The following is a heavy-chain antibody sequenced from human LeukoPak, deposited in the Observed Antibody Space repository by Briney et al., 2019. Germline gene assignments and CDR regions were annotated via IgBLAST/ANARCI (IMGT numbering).Heavy chain of an antibody. V-gene: IGHV3-23*01. CDR1: GFTFNTYD. D-gene: IGHD5-12*01. J-gene: IGHJ3*02. Sequence: GGSLRLSCAASGFTFNTYDMSWVRQSPVKGLEWVSGLSGSGDRTYYTDSVKGRFTISRDNSKNTLYLQMNSLRAEDTAVYYCAKNSGYVPGADAFDIWGQGTMVTVSS. CDR2: LSGSGDRT. CDR3: AKNSGYVPGADAFDI.